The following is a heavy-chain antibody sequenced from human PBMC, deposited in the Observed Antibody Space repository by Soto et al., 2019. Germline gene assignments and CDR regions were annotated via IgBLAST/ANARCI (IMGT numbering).Heavy chain of an antibody. CDR1: GYTFTSYG. CDR3: ARDYGDYFLFTLHY. CDR2: ISANNGNT. J-gene: IGHJ4*02. D-gene: IGHD4-17*01. V-gene: IGHV1-18*01. Sequence: QVQLVQSGAEVKKPGASVKVSCKASGYTFTSYGISWVRQAPGQGLEWMGWISANNGNTNYAQKLQGRVTMTTDTSTSTAYMELRSLRSDAPAVSYCARDYGDYFLFTLHYWGQGTLVTVSS.